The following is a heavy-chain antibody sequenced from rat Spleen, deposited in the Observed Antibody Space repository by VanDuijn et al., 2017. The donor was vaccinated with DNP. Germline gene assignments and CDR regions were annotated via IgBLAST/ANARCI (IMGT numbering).Heavy chain of an antibody. CDR2: ISYDGGNT. V-gene: IGHV5-20*01. Sequence: EVQLVESGGGLVQPGGSLKLSCAASGFTFSDYYMAWVRQAPTKGLELVAYISYDGGNTYYGDSVKGRFTISRDNARSTLYLQMNSLRSEDTATYYCAIYFYSGDNWFGYLGQGTLVTVSS. J-gene: IGHJ3*01. CDR3: AIYFYSGDNWFGY. CDR1: GFTFSDYY. D-gene: IGHD1-1*01.